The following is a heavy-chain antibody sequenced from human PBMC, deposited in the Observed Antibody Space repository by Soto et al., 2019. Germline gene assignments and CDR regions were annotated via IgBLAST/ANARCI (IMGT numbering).Heavy chain of an antibody. Sequence: QMQLQESGPGLVKPSETLSLTCTVSGASITSSYWSWIRQSPGKGLEWIAYVYHTGATNYNPSLKSRVTISLDTSKSQFSLNLTSLTTADTAVYFCARGGNRYSNVASGVGGFDYWGQGSLVTVS. CDR3: ARGGNRYSNVASGVGGFDY. CDR2: VYHTGAT. V-gene: IGHV4-59*01. D-gene: IGHD5-12*01. J-gene: IGHJ4*02. CDR1: GASITSSY.